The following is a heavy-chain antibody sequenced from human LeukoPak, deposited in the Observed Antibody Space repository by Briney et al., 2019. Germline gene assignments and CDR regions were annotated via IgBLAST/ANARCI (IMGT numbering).Heavy chain of an antibody. D-gene: IGHD2-15*01. CDR2: ISGSGGST. J-gene: IGHJ4*02. V-gene: IGHV3-23*01. CDR1: GFTFSSYA. Sequence: GGSLRLSCAASGFTFSSYAMTWVRQAPGKGLEWVSEISGSGGSTYYADSVKGRFTISRDNSKNTLYLQMNSLRAEDTAAYYCARGHLLAIDYWGQGTLVTVSS. CDR3: ARGHLLAIDY.